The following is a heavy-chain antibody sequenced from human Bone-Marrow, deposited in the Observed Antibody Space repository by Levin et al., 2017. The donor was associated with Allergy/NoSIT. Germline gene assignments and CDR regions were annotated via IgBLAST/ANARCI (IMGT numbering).Heavy chain of an antibody. CDR3: ARHKERYNWNSELDY. D-gene: IGHD1-7*01. V-gene: IGHV5-51*01. J-gene: IGHJ4*02. Sequence: KVSCKGSGYSFTSYWIAWVRQMPGKGLEWMGIIYPGDSDTRYSPSFQGQVTISADKSISTAYLQWSSLKASDTAMYYCARHKERYNWNSELDYWGQGTLVTVSS. CDR1: GYSFTSYW. CDR2: IYPGDSDT.